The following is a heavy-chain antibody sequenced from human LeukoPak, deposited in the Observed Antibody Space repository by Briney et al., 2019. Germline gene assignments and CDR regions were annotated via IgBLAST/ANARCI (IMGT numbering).Heavy chain of an antibody. CDR2: VYTTGST. J-gene: IGHJ4*02. CDR3: ARARDGLNAFDY. D-gene: IGHD5-24*01. V-gene: IGHV4-61*02. Sequence: SETLSLTCNVSGGSITGDRFYWSWIRQPAGKGLEWIGRVYTTGSTSYNPSLKRRVTVSVDTSNNYFSLNLNSVTYADTAVYYCARARDGLNAFDYWGQGTLVTVSS. CDR1: GGSITGDRFY.